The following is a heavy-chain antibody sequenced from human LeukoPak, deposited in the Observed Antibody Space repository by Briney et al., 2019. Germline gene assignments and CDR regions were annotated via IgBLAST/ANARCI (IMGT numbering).Heavy chain of an antibody. CDR1: GFTFSSYA. D-gene: IGHD3-22*01. Sequence: GGSLRLSCAASGFTFSSYAMSWVRQAPGKGLEWVSAISGSGGSTYYADSVKGRFTISRDNSKNTLYLQMNSLRAEDTAVYYCANPGXDXXXXXXXXXDYXDXWGQG. J-gene: IGHJ4*02. V-gene: IGHV3-23*01. CDR2: ISGSGGST. CDR3: ANPGXDXXXXXXXXXDYXDX.